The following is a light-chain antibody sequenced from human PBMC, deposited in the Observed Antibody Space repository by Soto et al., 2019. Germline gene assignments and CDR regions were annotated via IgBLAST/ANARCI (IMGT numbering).Light chain of an antibody. CDR2: GAS. J-gene: IGKJ2*01. CDR3: QQYVASPPVYA. CDR1: RSDRHTY. V-gene: IGKV3-20*01. Sequence: EIVLTQSPGTLSLSPGERATLSCRTSRSDRHTYLAWYQQKPGQAPSLLIYGASSRATGIPDRFSGSASGTDFALTISRLEPEDFAVYYCQQYVASPPVYAFGQGTKLEIK.